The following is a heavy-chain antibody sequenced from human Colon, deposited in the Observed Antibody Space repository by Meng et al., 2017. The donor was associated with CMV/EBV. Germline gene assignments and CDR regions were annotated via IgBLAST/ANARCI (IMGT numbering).Heavy chain of an antibody. CDR1: GYTFTNYG. V-gene: IGHV1-18*01. J-gene: IGHJ1*01. D-gene: IGHD1-26*01. Sequence: QFRLVESGAEVKKPGASVKVSCKASGYTFTNYGISWVRQAPGQGLEWMGWISAYTGDTYYAQKFQGRVTMTTDTSTSTAYMELRRLRSDDTAVYYCVRESQSGSYIYLQHWGQGTLVTVSS. CDR2: ISAYTGDT. CDR3: VRESQSGSYIYLQH.